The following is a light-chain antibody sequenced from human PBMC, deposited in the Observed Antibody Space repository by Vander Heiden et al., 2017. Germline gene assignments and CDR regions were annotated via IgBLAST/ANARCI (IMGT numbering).Light chain of an antibody. CDR2: KVS. V-gene: IGKV2-30*01. CDR1: QRLVYSDGNTY. CDR3: MQGTHWPPYT. J-gene: IGKJ2*01. Sequence: DVPMTQSPLSLPVTLGQPASLSCRSRQRLVYSDGNTYLNWFRQRPGQSPRRLIYKVSNRDSGVPDRFSGSGSGTDFTLKISRVEAEDVGVYYGMQGTHWPPYTCGQGTKLEIK.